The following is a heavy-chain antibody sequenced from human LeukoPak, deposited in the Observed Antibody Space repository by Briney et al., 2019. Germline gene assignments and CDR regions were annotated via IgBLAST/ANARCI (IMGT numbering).Heavy chain of an antibody. V-gene: IGHV3-30*18. CDR2: ISYDGSNK. J-gene: IGHJ4*02. Sequence: PGGSLRLSCAASGFTFSSYGMHWVRQAPGKGLEWVAGISYDGSNKYYADSVKGRFTISRDNSKNTLYLQMNSLRAEDTAVYYCAKQGVCSSGCYFDYWGQGTLVTVSS. D-gene: IGHD6-19*01. CDR3: AKQGVCSSGCYFDY. CDR1: GFTFSSYG.